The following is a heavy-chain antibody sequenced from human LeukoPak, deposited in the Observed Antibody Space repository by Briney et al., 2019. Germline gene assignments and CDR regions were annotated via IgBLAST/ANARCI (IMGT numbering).Heavy chain of an antibody. CDR2: INYSGNT. Sequence: SETLSLTCTVSGGSISSGGYYWSWIRQHPGKGPEWIGYINYSGNTYYNPSLKSRVTISVDTSKNQFSLKLSSVTAADTAVYYCARVPGPPYYYYYMDVWGKGTTVTVSS. CDR3: ARVPGPPYYYYYMDV. D-gene: IGHD3-10*01. V-gene: IGHV4-31*03. J-gene: IGHJ6*03. CDR1: GGSISSGGYY.